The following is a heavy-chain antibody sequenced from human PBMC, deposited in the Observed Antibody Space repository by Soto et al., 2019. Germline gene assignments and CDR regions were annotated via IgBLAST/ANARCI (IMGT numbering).Heavy chain of an antibody. CDR3: ARLGGGNYFYGLDV. J-gene: IGHJ6*02. Sequence: QVQLQESGPGLVKPSETLSLTCTVSGGSISSYYWSWIRQPPGKGLEWIGYIYYSGSINYNPSLTSRVTISVHTSKNQFSLQLSSVTAADTAVYYCARLGGGNYFYGLDVWGQGTTVTVSS. D-gene: IGHD3-16*01. V-gene: IGHV4-59*01. CDR1: GGSISSYY. CDR2: IYYSGSI.